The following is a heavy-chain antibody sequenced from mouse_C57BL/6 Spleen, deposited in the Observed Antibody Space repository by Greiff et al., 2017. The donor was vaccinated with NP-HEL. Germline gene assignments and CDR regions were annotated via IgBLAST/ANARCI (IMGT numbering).Heavy chain of an antibody. CDR3: AREPHYYGSSYWYFDV. J-gene: IGHJ1*03. V-gene: IGHV1-55*01. CDR1: GYTFTSYW. Sequence: QVQLQQPGAELVKPGASVKMSCKASGYTFTSYWITWVKQRPGQGLEWIGDIYPGSGSPNYNEKFKSKATLTVDTSSSTAYMQLSSLTSEDSAVYYCAREPHYYGSSYWYFDVWGTGTTVTVSS. CDR2: IYPGSGSP. D-gene: IGHD1-1*01.